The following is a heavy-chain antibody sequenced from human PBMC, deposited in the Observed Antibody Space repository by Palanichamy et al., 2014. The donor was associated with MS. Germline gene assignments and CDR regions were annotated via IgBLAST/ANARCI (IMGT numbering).Heavy chain of an antibody. V-gene: IGHV3-23*01. CDR3: AKDRARAVPYPHGFDY. J-gene: IGHJ4*02. D-gene: IGHD4-17*01. CDR1: GFTFSSYA. Sequence: EVQLLESGGGLVQPGGSLRLSCAASGFTFSSYAMSWVRQAPGKGLDWVSAISGGGGSTYYADSVKGRFTISRDNSKNTLYLQMNSLRVEDTAVYYCAKDRARAVPYPHGFDYWGQGTLVTVSS. CDR2: ISGGGGST.